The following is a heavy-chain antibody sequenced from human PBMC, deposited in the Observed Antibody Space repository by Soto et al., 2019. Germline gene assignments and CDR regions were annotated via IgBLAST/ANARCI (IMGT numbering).Heavy chain of an antibody. V-gene: IGHV3-7*05. D-gene: IGHD3-10*01. CDR3: ARDRGWLSP. CDR2: IKQDGSDK. Sequence: GGSLRLSCAASGFTFSSFWMTWVRQAPGKGLEWVANIKQDGSDKYYVDSVKGRFTISRDNAKNSLSLQMDSLRAEDTAVYYCARDRGWLSPWGQGTLVTVSS. J-gene: IGHJ4*02. CDR1: GFTFSSFW.